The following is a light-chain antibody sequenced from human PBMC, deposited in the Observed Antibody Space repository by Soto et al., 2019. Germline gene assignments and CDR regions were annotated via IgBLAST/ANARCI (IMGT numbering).Light chain of an antibody. J-gene: IGKJ1*01. CDR2: AAS. Sequence: DIQMTQSPSSVSASVGDRVTITFRASQDISSWLAWYQQKPGKAPKLLIYAASSLQSGVPSRFSGSGSGTDFTLTISSLQPEDFATFYCQQSYSSWTFGQGTKVDIK. CDR3: QQSYSSWT. CDR1: QDISSW. V-gene: IGKV1-12*01.